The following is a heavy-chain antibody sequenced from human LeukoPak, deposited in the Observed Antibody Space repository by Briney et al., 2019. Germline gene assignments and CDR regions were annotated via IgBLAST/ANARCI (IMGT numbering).Heavy chain of an antibody. D-gene: IGHD4-17*01. CDR1: GGSISSGDYY. J-gene: IGHJ5*02. CDR3: ARADDYGDLNWFDP. CDR2: IYCSGGT. Sequence: SETLSLTCTVSGGSISSGDYYWSWIRQPPGKGLEWIGYIYCSGGTYYNPSLKSRVTISVDTSKNQFSLKLSSVTAADTAVYYCARADDYGDLNWFDPWGQGTPVTVSS. V-gene: IGHV4-30-4*01.